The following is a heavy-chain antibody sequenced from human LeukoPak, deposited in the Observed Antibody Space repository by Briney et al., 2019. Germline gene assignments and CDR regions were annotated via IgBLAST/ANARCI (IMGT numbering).Heavy chain of an antibody. D-gene: IGHD6-13*01. CDR2: INPSGGST. CDR1: EYTFTSYY. J-gene: IGHJ4*02. Sequence: GASVQVSCKASEYTFTSYYMHWVRQAPGQGLEWMGIINPSGGSTSYAQKFQGRVTMTRDTSTSTVYMELSSLRSEDTAVYYCARDHWYSSSWYPLDYWGQGTLVTVSS. CDR3: ARDHWYSSSWYPLDY. V-gene: IGHV1-46*03.